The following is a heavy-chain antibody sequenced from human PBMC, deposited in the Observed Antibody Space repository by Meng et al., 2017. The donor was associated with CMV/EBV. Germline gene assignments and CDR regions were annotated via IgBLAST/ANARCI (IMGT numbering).Heavy chain of an antibody. D-gene: IGHD3-22*01. V-gene: IGHV1-18*01. CDR1: GYTFTSYG. Sequence: ASVKVSCKASGYTFTSYGISWVRQAPGQGLEWMGWISAYNGNTNYAQKLQGRVTMTTDTSTSTAYMELRSLRSDDPAVYYCARVYPRPSRVVVPPGAYYYYGMDVWGQGTTVTVSS. J-gene: IGHJ6*02. CDR3: ARVYPRPSRVVVPPGAYYYYGMDV. CDR2: ISAYNGNT.